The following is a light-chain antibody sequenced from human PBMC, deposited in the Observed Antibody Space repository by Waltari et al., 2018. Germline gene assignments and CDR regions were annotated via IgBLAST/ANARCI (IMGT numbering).Light chain of an antibody. J-gene: IGKJ1*01. Sequence: EIVMTQSPATLSVSPGETATLSCRASQSVGSNLVWYQQKPGQAPRLLIYGASTRATGVPARFSGSGSGTDFTLTISSLQSEDFALYYCQQYNNRPWTFGQGTKVEIK. CDR2: GAS. V-gene: IGKV3-15*01. CDR3: QQYNNRPWT. CDR1: QSVGSN.